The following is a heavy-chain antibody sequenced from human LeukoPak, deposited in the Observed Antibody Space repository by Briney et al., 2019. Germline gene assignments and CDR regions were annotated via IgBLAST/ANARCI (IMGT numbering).Heavy chain of an antibody. CDR3: GNHDYSDYY. CDR2: ISNDATAT. V-gene: IGHV3-74*01. J-gene: IGHJ4*02. Sequence: GGSLRLSCAASGFTLSNYWIHWVHQAPGEGLVWVSRISNDATATYYADSVRGRFTMSRDNAKNTVYLQMNSLRAEDTAVYYCGNHDYSDYYGGQGTLVTVSA. D-gene: IGHD4-11*01. CDR1: GFTLSNYW.